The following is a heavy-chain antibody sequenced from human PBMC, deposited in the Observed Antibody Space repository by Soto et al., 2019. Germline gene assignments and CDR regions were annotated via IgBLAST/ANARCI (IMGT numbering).Heavy chain of an antibody. Sequence: QVQLVESGGGVVQPGRSLRLSCAASGFTFSSYAMHWVRQAPGKGLEWVAVISYDGSYKYYADSVKGRFTISRDNSKHTLYLQMNSLTAEDTAVYYCARELLEDAGGSDPPGDYWGQGTLVTVSA. CDR2: ISYDGSYK. D-gene: IGHD5-12*01. CDR3: ARELLEDAGGSDPPGDY. J-gene: IGHJ4*02. CDR1: GFTFSSYA. V-gene: IGHV3-30-3*01.